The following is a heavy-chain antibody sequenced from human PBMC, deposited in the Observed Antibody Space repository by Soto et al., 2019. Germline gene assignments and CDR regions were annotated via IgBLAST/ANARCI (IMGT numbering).Heavy chain of an antibody. CDR3: ARCSGGSCYGDDAFDI. D-gene: IGHD2-15*01. V-gene: IGHV1-3*01. CDR2: INAGNGNT. J-gene: IGHJ3*02. CDR1: GYTFTSYA. Sequence: AASVKVSGKASGYTFTSYAMHWVRQAPGQRLEWMGWINAGNGNTKYSQKFQGRVTITRDTSASTAYMELSSLRSEDTAVYYCARCSGGSCYGDDAFDIWGQGTMVTVSS.